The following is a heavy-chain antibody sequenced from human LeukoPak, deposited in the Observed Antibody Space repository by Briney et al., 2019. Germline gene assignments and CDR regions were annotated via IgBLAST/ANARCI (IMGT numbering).Heavy chain of an antibody. V-gene: IGHV5-51*01. CDR2: VNPYDADT. Sequence: GESLKISCQASGYTFANHWVAWVRQVPGKGLEWLGIVNPYDADTRYGPSFKGQVTISADKSINTAFLQWRCLKASDTAIYFCARGTGGYQYDYWGQGIRVIVSS. J-gene: IGHJ4*02. CDR3: ARGTGGYQYDY. D-gene: IGHD2-2*01. CDR1: GYTFANHW.